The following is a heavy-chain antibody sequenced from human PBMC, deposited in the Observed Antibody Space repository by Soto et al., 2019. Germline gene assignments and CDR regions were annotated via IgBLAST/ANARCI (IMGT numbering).Heavy chain of an antibody. J-gene: IGHJ4*02. CDR2: ISGSGGST. D-gene: IGHD3-3*01. V-gene: IGHV3-23*01. CDR1: GFTFSSYS. Sequence: GGSLRLSCAASGFTFSSYSMSWVRQAPGKGLEWVSAISGSGGSTYYADSVKGRFTISRDNSKNTLYLQMNSLRAEDTAVYYCAKDAPLEAAATIFGVVREPYYFDYWGQGTLVTVSS. CDR3: AKDAPLEAAATIFGVVREPYYFDY.